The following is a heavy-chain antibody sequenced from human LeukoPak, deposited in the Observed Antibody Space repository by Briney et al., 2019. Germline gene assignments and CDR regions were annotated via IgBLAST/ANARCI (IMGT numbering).Heavy chain of an antibody. CDR3: ARLDANFADF. J-gene: IGHJ4*02. CDR2: TYYRSRRYT. CDR1: GDSVSSNSAA. V-gene: IGHV6-1*01. Sequence: SQTLSLTCAISGDSVSSNSAAWNWIRQSPSRGLEWLGRTYYRSRRYTDYAVSVKSRINISPDTSRNQFSLKLDSVTPEDTAVYYCARLDANFADFWGQGTLVTVSS. D-gene: IGHD1-7*01.